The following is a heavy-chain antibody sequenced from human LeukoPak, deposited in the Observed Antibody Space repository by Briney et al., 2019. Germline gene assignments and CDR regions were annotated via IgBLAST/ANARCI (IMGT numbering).Heavy chain of an antibody. CDR3: ARVPADCSSTSCYTPDY. CDR2: IYHSGST. D-gene: IGHD2-2*02. Sequence: SETLSLTCTVSGYSISSGYYWGWIRQPPGKGLEWIGSIYHSGSTYYNPSLKSRVTISVDTSKNQFSLRLSSVTAADTAVYYCARVPADCSSTSCYTPDYWGQGTQVTVSS. CDR1: GYSISSGYY. V-gene: IGHV4-38-2*02. J-gene: IGHJ4*02.